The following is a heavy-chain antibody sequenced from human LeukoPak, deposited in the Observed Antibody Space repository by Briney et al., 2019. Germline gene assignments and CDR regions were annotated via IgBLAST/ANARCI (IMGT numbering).Heavy chain of an antibody. CDR1: GFTFSSYS. V-gene: IGHV3-21*01. CDR3: ARAPIAVAYFDY. Sequence: GGSRRLSCAASGFTFSSYSMNWVRQAPGKGLEWVSSISSSSSYIYYADSVKGRFTISRDDAKNSLYLQMNRLRAEDTAVYYCARAPIAVAYFDYWGQGTLVTVSS. CDR2: ISSSSSYI. J-gene: IGHJ4*02. D-gene: IGHD6-19*01.